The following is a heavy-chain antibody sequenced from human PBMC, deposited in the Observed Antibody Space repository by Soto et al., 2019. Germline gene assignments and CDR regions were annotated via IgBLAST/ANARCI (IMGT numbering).Heavy chain of an antibody. V-gene: IGHV3-33*01. D-gene: IGHD2-15*01. Sequence: QVQLVESGGGVVQPGRSLRLSCAASGFTFSSYGMHWVRQAPGKGLEWVAVIWYDGSNKYYADSVKGRFTISRDNSKNTLYLQMNSLRAEDTAVYYCAREASGYCSGGSCYNAFDIWGKGTMVTVSS. J-gene: IGHJ3*02. CDR1: GFTFSSYG. CDR3: AREASGYCSGGSCYNAFDI. CDR2: IWYDGSNK.